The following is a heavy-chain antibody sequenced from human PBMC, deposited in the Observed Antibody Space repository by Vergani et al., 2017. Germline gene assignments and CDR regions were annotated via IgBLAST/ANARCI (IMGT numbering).Heavy chain of an antibody. D-gene: IGHD1-14*01. CDR1: GGTFSSNS. Sequence: QGQLAQSGAEVKKPGSSVKVSCKASGGTFSSNSISWVRQAPGQGLEWVGWISAQTGNTKSAQKLQGRVTMTTDTSTTTAYMELRSLRSDDTAVYYCARDKLEYNSPRWNYWGQGSLVIVSS. J-gene: IGHJ4*02. CDR3: ARDKLEYNSPRWNY. V-gene: IGHV1-18*04. CDR2: ISAQTGNT.